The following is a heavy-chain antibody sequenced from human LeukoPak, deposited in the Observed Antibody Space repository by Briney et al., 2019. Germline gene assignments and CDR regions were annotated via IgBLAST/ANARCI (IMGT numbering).Heavy chain of an antibody. CDR2: IYYSGST. CDR1: GGSISSSSYY. CDR3: ASNGRSGYYYGGLDY. Sequence: SETLSLTCTVSGGSISSSSYYWGWIRQPPGKWLEWIGSIYYSGSTYYNPSLKSRVTISVDTSKNQFSLKLSSVTAADTAVYYCASNGRSGYYYGGLDYWGQGTLVTVSS. D-gene: IGHD3-22*01. J-gene: IGHJ4*02. V-gene: IGHV4-39*01.